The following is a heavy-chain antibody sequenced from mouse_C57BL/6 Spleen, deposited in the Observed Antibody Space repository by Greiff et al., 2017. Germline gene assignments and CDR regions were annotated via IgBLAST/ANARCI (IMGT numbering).Heavy chain of an antibody. J-gene: IGHJ2*01. Sequence: QVQLKQPGAELVKPGASVKMSCKASGYTFTSYWITWVKQRPGQGLEWIGDIYPGSGSTNYNEKFKSKATLTVVTSSSTAYMQLSSLTSEDSAVYYCARSVYDGYYRDYWGQGTTLTVSS. V-gene: IGHV1-55*01. CDR1: GYTFTSYW. CDR2: IYPGSGST. D-gene: IGHD2-3*01. CDR3: ARSVYDGYYRDY.